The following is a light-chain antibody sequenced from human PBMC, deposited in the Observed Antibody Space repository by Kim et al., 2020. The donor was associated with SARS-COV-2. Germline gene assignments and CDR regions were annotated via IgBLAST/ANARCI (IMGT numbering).Light chain of an antibody. Sequence: QSITITGTGTSSDVGGYNYVSWYQQHPGKAPKVLIYDVSKRPSGVSNRLSGSKSDNTASLTISALQAEDEADYYCNSYTSSTTFYVFGTGTKVTVL. CDR1: SSDVGGYNY. CDR3: NSYTSSTTFYV. J-gene: IGLJ1*01. V-gene: IGLV2-14*03. CDR2: DVS.